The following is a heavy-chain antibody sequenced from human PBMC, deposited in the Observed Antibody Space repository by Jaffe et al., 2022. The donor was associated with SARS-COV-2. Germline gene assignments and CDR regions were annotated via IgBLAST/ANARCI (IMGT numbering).Heavy chain of an antibody. D-gene: IGHD6-13*01. CDR3: ARVVASYPAASNAFDI. V-gene: IGHV3-30*04. Sequence: QVQLVESGGGVVQPGRSLRLSCAASGFIFSTYSMHWVRQAPGKGLEWVAGILYHGSKIYYADSVKGRFTISRDNSENTLYLQMNSLGPGDTAFYYCARVVASYPAASNAFDIWGQGTLVTVSS. CDR2: ILYHGSKI. CDR1: GFIFSTYS. J-gene: IGHJ3*02.